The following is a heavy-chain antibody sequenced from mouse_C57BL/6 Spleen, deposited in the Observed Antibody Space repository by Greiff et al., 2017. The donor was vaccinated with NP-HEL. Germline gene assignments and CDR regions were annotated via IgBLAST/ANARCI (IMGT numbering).Heavy chain of an antibody. J-gene: IGHJ2*01. CDR1: GYSITSGYY. D-gene: IGHD1-1*01. CDR2: ISYDGSN. Sequence: VQLQQSGPGLVKPSQSLSLTCSVTGYSITSGYYWNWIRQFPGNKLEWMGYISYDGSNNYNPSLKNRISITRDTSKNQFFLKLNSVTTEDTATYYCARAITTVVAGGYFDYWGQGTTLTVSS. V-gene: IGHV3-6*01. CDR3: ARAITTVVAGGYFDY.